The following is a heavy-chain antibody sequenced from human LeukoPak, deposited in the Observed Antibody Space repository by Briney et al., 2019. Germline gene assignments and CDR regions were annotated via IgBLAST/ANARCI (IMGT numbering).Heavy chain of an antibody. CDR1: GGTFSSYA. CDR3: ARGSIAARPNYSDY. V-gene: IGHV1-69*04. D-gene: IGHD6-6*01. Sequence: SVKVSCKASGGTFSSYAISWVRQAPGQGLEWMGRIIPILGIANYAQKFQGRVTITADKSTSTAYMELSSLRSEDTAVYYCARGSIAARPNYSDYWGQGTLVTVSS. CDR2: IIPILGIA. J-gene: IGHJ4*02.